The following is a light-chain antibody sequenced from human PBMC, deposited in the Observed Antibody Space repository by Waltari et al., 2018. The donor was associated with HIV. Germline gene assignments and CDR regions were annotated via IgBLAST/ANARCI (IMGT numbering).Light chain of an antibody. CDR1: NSNIGNTF. V-gene: IGLV1-47*01. J-gene: IGLJ3*02. CDR2: KTD. Sequence: QSVLTQPPSASGTPGQRVIVSCSGSNSNIGNTFVYWYQHLPGTTPKLLLYKTDQRPSGVPDRFAGSKSGTSASLAISGLQSDDEADYYCAAWDDRLRTWMFGGGTKLTVL. CDR3: AAWDDRLRTWM.